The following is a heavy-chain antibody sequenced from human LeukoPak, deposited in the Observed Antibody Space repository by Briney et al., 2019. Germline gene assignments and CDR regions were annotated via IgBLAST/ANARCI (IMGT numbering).Heavy chain of an antibody. J-gene: IGHJ5*02. V-gene: IGHV1-46*01. CDR1: GYTFTSYY. Sequence: GASVKVSCKASGYTFTSYYMLWVRQAPGQGLEWMGIINPSGGSTSYAQKFQGRVTMTRDTSTSTVYMELSSLRSEDTAVYYCARVQRSGYYSSPQNWFDPWGQGTLVTVSS. D-gene: IGHD3-22*01. CDR3: ARVQRSGYYSSPQNWFDP. CDR2: INPSGGST.